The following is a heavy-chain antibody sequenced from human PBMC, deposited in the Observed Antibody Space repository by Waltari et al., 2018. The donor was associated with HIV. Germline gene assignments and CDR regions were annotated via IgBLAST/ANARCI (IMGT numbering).Heavy chain of an antibody. J-gene: IGHJ6*02. D-gene: IGHD1-26*01. Sequence: QVQLVESGGGVVQPGGFLRLSCAASGFAFKNFAMHGVRQAPGKGLEWVAVISYDGDQYYADSVKGRFTISRDNSKKSLFLQMSSLRPEDSAVYYCAKVAGRSGSYSHYYYGMDVWGQGTTVTVS. V-gene: IGHV3-30*18. CDR3: AKVAGRSGSYSHYYYGMDV. CDR1: GFAFKNFA. CDR2: ISYDGDQ.